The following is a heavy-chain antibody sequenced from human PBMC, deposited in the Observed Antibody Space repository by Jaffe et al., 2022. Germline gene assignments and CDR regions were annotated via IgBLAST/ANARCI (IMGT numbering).Heavy chain of an antibody. V-gene: IGHV3-53*04. CDR1: GFTVSSNY. D-gene: IGHD6-13*01. CDR3: ARGLIAAAGGGDAFDI. Sequence: EVQLVESGGGLVQPGGSLRLSCAASGFTVSSNYMSWVRQAPGKGLEWVSVIYSGGSTYYADSVKGRFTISRHNSKNTLYLQMNSLRAEDTAVYYCARGLIAAAGGGDAFDIWGQGTMVTVSS. CDR2: IYSGGST. J-gene: IGHJ3*02.